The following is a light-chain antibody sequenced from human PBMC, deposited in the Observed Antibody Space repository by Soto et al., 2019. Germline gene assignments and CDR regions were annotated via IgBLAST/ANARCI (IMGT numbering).Light chain of an antibody. J-gene: IGLJ1*01. Sequence: QSALTQPASVSGSPGQSITISCTGTSSDVGSYNLVSWYQQHPGKAPKLMIYEGSKRPSGVSNRFSGSKSGNTASLTISGLQAEDEADYYCCSLGDVFGTGTKVTVL. CDR2: EGS. V-gene: IGLV2-23*01. CDR3: CSLGDV. CDR1: SSDVGSYNL.